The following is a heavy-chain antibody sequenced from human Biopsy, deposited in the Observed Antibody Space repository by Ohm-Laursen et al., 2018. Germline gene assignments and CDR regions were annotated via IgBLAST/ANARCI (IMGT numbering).Heavy chain of an antibody. D-gene: IGHD3-16*02. Sequence: ASVKVSCKASGYSFTSYYMHWVRQAPGQGLKWMGIINPSGGSTDYAQKFQGRVTMTTDTSTSTVYMELTSLRSDDTAVYYCARGEVTFGELIVSLDSWGQGTLVTVSS. J-gene: IGHJ4*02. CDR1: GYSFTSYY. V-gene: IGHV1-46*01. CDR2: INPSGGST. CDR3: ARGEVTFGELIVSLDS.